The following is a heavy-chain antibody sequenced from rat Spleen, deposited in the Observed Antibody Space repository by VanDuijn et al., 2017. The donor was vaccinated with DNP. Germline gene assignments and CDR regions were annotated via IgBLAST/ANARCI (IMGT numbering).Heavy chain of an antibody. CDR1: GFNFRNYG. CDR2: ITPNGGST. V-gene: IGHV5-19*01. D-gene: IGHD1-4*01. CDR3: ATHNYYFDY. J-gene: IGHJ2*01. Sequence: EVQLVESGGGLVQPGGSLKLSCAASGFNFRNYGMHWIRQAPTKGLEWVASITPNGGSTYYRDSVKGRFTISRDNAKSTLYLQMDSLRSEDTATYYCATHNYYFDYWGQGVMVTVSS.